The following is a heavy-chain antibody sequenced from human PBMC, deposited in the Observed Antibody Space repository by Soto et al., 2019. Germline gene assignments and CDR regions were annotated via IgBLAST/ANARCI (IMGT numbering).Heavy chain of an antibody. CDR2: IYSGGSS. CDR3: ARGGPPFLTGEDY. D-gene: IGHD3-9*01. CDR1: GFTVSSNY. J-gene: IGHJ4*02. Sequence: EVQLVESGGGLVQPGGSLRLSCAASGFTVSSNYMSWVRQAPGKGLEWVSVIYSGGSSYYADSVKGRFTISRHNSKNTLYRQMNSLRAEDTAVYYCARGGPPFLTGEDYWGQGTLVTVSS. V-gene: IGHV3-53*04.